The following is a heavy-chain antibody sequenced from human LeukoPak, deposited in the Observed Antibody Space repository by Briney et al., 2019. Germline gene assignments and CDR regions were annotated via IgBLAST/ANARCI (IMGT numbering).Heavy chain of an antibody. CDR2: ISISGGNT. CDR3: AKGGVNFDY. V-gene: IGHV3-23*01. CDR1: GFTFSGYA. Sequence: GGSLRLSCAASGFTFSGYAMSWVRQAPGKGLEWVSTISISGGNTYYADSVKGRFTISRDNSNNTLYLQMNSLRAEDTAVYYCAKGGVNFDYRGQGTLVTVSS. D-gene: IGHD3-10*01. J-gene: IGHJ4*02.